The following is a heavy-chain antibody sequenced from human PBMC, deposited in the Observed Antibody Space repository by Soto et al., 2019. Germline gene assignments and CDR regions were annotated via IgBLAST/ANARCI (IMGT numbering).Heavy chain of an antibody. CDR1: GFSLSTSGVG. Sequence: QITLKESGPTLVKPTQTLTLTCTFSGFSLSTSGVGVGWIRQPPGKALEWLALIYWDDDKRYSPSLKSRLTITKDTSKNQVVLTMTNMDPVDTATYYCASFGVVIGEADWFDPWGQGTLVTVSS. CDR2: IYWDDDK. D-gene: IGHD3-3*01. V-gene: IGHV2-5*02. CDR3: ASFGVVIGEADWFDP. J-gene: IGHJ5*02.